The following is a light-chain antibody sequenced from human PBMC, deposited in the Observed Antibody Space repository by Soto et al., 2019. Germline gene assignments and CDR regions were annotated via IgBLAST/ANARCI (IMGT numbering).Light chain of an antibody. J-gene: IGKJ2*01. CDR3: QHYDTRPLPVYT. Sequence: DIQMTQSPSSLSASVGDRVTITCQASQDISNNLNWYQQKPGKAPKVLIYDASTLAAGVPSRFSGSGSGTDFALTISGLQPEDFAPYYCQHYDTRPLPVYTVGQGTKLEI. CDR1: QDISNN. V-gene: IGKV1-33*01. CDR2: DAS.